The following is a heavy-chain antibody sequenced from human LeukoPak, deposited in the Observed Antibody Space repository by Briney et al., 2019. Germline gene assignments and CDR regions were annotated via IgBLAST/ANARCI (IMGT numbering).Heavy chain of an antibody. V-gene: IGHV3-66*01. J-gene: IGHJ4*02. Sequence: QAGGSLRLSCAASAFTVSSSYLSWVRQAPGKGLEWVSVIYSGGSTYYADFVKGRFTISRDNSKDTLYLQMNSLRAEDTAVYYCARGWGSFDYWGQGALVTVSS. CDR3: ARGWGSFDY. D-gene: IGHD7-27*01. CDR1: AFTVSSSY. CDR2: IYSGGST.